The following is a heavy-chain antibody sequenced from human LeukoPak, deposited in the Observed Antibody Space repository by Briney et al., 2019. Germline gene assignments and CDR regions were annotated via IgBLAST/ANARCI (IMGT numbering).Heavy chain of an antibody. CDR1: GGSISGYY. Sequence: SETLSLTCTVSGGSISGYYWSWIRQPAGKGLEWIGRIYTSGSTNYNPSLKSRVTMSVDTSKNQFSLKLSSVTAADTALYYRARDSTGDRSFEYWGQGTLVTVSS. V-gene: IGHV4-4*07. CDR2: IYTSGST. CDR3: ARDSTGDRSFEY. D-gene: IGHD2-8*02. J-gene: IGHJ4*02.